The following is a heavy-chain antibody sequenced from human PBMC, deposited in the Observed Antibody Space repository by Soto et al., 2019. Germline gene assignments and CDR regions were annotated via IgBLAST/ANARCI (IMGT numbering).Heavy chain of an antibody. V-gene: IGHV3-33*01. CDR3: ARDDDFWSGSPDY. CDR1: GFTFSSYG. J-gene: IGHJ4*02. CDR2: IWYDGSNK. D-gene: IGHD3-3*01. Sequence: GGSLRLSCAASGFTFSSYGMHWVRQAPGKGLEWVAVIWYDGSNKYYADSVKGRFTISRDNSKNTLYLQMNSLRAEDTAVYYCARDDDFWSGSPDYWGQGTLVTVSS.